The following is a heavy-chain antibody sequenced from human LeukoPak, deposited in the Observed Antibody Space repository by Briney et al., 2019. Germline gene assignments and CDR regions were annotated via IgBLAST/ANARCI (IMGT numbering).Heavy chain of an antibody. CDR2: IKQDGSEK. CDR3: ARGGYYGSGRYYFDS. D-gene: IGHD3-3*01. CDR1: GFTFMSYW. J-gene: IGHJ4*02. V-gene: IGHV3-7*01. Sequence: GGSLRLSCAASGFTFMSYWMNWVRQAPGKGLEWVANIKQDGSEKYYVDSVKGRCTISRDNAKNSLYLQMNSLRAEDTAVYYCARGGYYGSGRYYFDSWGQGTLVTVSS.